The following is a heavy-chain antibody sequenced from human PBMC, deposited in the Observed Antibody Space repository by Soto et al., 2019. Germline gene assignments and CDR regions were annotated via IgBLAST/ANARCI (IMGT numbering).Heavy chain of an antibody. Sequence: TGGSLRLSCAASGFTFSSYAMHWVRQAPGKGLEWVAVIAYDGRNKYYADSVKGRFTISRDNSKNTLYLQMNSLRIEDTAVYYCARVCTIFGVVPSGYYGMDVWGQGTTVTVSS. CDR3: ARVCTIFGVVPSGYYGMDV. CDR2: IAYDGRNK. D-gene: IGHD3-3*01. CDR1: GFTFSSYA. V-gene: IGHV3-30*04. J-gene: IGHJ6*02.